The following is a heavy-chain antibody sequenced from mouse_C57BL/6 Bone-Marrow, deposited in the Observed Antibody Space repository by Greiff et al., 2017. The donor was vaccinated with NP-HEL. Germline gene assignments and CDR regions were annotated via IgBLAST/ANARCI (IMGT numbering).Heavy chain of an antibody. CDR3: ASHYDYTWFAY. V-gene: IGHV1-59*01. D-gene: IGHD2-4*01. CDR1: GYTFTSYW. Sequence: QVQLQQPGAELVRPGTSVKLSCKASGYTFTSYWMHWVKQRPGQGLEWIGVIDPSDSYTNYNQKFKGKATLTVDTSSSTAYMQLSSLTSEDSAVYCCASHYDYTWFAYWGQGTLITVSA. J-gene: IGHJ3*01. CDR2: IDPSDSYT.